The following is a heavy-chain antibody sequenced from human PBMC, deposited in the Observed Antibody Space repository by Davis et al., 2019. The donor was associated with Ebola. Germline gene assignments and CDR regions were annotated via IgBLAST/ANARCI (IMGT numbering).Heavy chain of an antibody. Sequence: ASVKVSCKASGYRFTSYYTHWVRQAPGQGLKWMGIINPITGGTSYAQNFQVRVNMTRDTSTSTVYMELSSLRSEDTAVYYCAREGGRYYDSSGYVFDIWGQGTMVKVSS. CDR1: GYRFTSYY. D-gene: IGHD3-22*01. CDR3: AREGGRYYDSSGYVFDI. J-gene: IGHJ3*02. V-gene: IGHV1-46*01. CDR2: INPITGGT.